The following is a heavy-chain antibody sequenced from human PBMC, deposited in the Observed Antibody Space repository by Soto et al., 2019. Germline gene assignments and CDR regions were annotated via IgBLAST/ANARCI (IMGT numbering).Heavy chain of an antibody. CDR2: ISGSGGST. D-gene: IGHD6-13*01. J-gene: IGHJ4*02. Sequence: GALRLSCAASRITFSNYAVTWVRQAPGKGLEWVSTISGSGGSTYYADSVKGRFTISRDNSKNTLYLQMNSLRAEDTAVYYCAKDQGSSWYEIDYWGQGT. CDR3: AKDQGSSWYEIDY. CDR1: RITFSNYA. V-gene: IGHV3-23*01.